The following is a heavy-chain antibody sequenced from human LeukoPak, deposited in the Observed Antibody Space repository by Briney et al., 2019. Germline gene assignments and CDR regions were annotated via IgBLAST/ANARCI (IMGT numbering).Heavy chain of an antibody. D-gene: IGHD6-19*01. CDR3: ARDLDWGYSSGW. V-gene: IGHV3-48*04. CDR1: RFNFSSYS. Sequence: GVLRLSCAASRFNFSSYSINWDRQAPGKGLEWVSYINSSGSTIYYADSVKGRFTISRDNAKNSLYLQMNSLRAEDTAVYYCARDLDWGYSSGWWGQGTLVTVSS. CDR2: INSSGSTI. J-gene: IGHJ4*02.